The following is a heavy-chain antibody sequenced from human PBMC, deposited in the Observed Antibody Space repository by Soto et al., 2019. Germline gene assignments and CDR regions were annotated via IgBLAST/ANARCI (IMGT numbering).Heavy chain of an antibody. D-gene: IGHD6-19*01. J-gene: IGHJ4*02. CDR1: GFTFSSYA. CDR2: ISYDGSNT. CDR3: ARVSWTYISGWYPFDY. Sequence: GGSLRLSCVASGFTFSSYAMHWVRQAPGKGLEWVAVISYDGSNTYCADSVKGRFTISRDNSKNTLFLQMNSLRAEDTAVYYCARVSWTYISGWYPFDYWGQGTLVTVSS. V-gene: IGHV3-30-3*01.